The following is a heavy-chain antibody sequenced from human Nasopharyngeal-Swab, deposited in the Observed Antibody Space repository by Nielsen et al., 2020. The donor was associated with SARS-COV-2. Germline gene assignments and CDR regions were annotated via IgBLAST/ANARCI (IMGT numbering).Heavy chain of an antibody. D-gene: IGHD6-6*01. Sequence: SQTLSPTFPVYGGSFSGYYWSWFRQPPGQGLEWIGEINHSGSTNYYPSLKSRVTISVDTSKNQFSLKLGSVTAADTAVYYCARGLAPSLSAFDIWGQGTMVTVSS. CDR2: INHSGST. V-gene: IGHV4-34*01. CDR1: GGSFSGYY. CDR3: ARGLAPSLSAFDI. J-gene: IGHJ3*02.